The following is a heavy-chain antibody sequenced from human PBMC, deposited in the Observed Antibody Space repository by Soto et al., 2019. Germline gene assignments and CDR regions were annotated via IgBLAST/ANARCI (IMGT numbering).Heavy chain of an antibody. Sequence: GGSLRLSCAASGFSFTNYEMNWVRQAPGKGLEWLSYISSGGNMIYYADSVKGRSTISRDTAKNSLYLQMNSLRAEDTAVYYCVKWLGGRSDCWGQGTLVTVSS. CDR1: GFSFTNYE. J-gene: IGHJ4*02. V-gene: IGHV3-48*03. D-gene: IGHD6-19*01. CDR3: VKWLGGRSDC. CDR2: ISSGGNMI.